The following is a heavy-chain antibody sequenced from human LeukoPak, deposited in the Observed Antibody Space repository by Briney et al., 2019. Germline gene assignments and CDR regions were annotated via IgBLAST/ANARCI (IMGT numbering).Heavy chain of an antibody. J-gene: IGHJ4*02. CDR2: ISWNSGGI. Sequence: GGSLRLSCAASGFTFDDYAMHWVRQAPGKGLEWVSGISWNSGGIGYADSVKGRFTISRDNAKNSLYLQMNSLRAEDTALYYCARVGGDGYNYRYYFDYWGQGTLVTVSS. CDR3: ARVGGDGYNYRYYFDY. V-gene: IGHV3-9*01. D-gene: IGHD5-24*01. CDR1: GFTFDDYA.